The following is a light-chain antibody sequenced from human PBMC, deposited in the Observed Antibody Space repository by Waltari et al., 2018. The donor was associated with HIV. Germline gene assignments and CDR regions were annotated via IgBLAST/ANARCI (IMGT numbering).Light chain of an antibody. CDR1: SGSFSSTYY. J-gene: IGLJ2*01. Sequence: QTVVTQEPSFSVAPGGTVTPTCGLSSGSFSSTYYPTWYQHTPGQAPRTLIYNTNTRSSGVPDRFSGSILGNKAALNITGAQADDECDYYCVLYMGSGISVFGGGTKLTVL. CDR2: NTN. V-gene: IGLV8-61*01. CDR3: VLYMGSGISV.